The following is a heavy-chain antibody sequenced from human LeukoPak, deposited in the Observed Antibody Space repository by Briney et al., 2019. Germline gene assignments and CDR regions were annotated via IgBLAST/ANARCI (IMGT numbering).Heavy chain of an antibody. J-gene: IGHJ6*02. D-gene: IGHD3-10*01. CDR2: IRWDGITT. V-gene: IGHV3-43*01. CDR1: GFNFDDYP. Sequence: GGSLRLSCAVSGFNFDDYPMPWVRQAPGKGLEWVSLIRWDGITTYYADSVKGRFTISRDNAKNSLYLQMNSLRAEDTALYYCAKGGNTMVRGAAPHPYYYYGMDVWGQGTTVTVSS. CDR3: AKGGNTMVRGAAPHPYYYYGMDV.